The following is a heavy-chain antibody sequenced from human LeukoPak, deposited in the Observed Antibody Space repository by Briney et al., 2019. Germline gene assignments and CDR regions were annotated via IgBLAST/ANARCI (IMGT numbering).Heavy chain of an antibody. D-gene: IGHD1-26*01. Sequence: GGSLRLSCAASGFTFSSYSMNWVRQAPGKGLEWVSSITWNGGSTGYADSVKGRFTISRDNAKNSLYLQMNSLRAEDTAVYYCAREAREAFDIWGQGTMVTVSS. CDR1: GFTFSSYS. CDR3: AREAREAFDI. J-gene: IGHJ3*02. V-gene: IGHV3-20*04. CDR2: ITWNGGST.